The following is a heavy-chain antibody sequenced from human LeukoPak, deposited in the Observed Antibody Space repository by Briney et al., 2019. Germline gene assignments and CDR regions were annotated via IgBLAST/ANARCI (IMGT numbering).Heavy chain of an antibody. Sequence: GWSLTLSCPASLFTFSHYAMIWVRQAPGKGLEWVSTLSNTCIATYYADSVKGRFTISRDNYENTLFLKMNYLRAEDTATYYCAKVPYSDYGSGRPPFMDVWGQGTTVAVSS. J-gene: IGHJ6*02. CDR2: LSNTCIAT. CDR1: LFTFSHYA. D-gene: IGHD3-10*01. V-gene: IGHV3-23*01. CDR3: AKVPYSDYGSGRPPFMDV.